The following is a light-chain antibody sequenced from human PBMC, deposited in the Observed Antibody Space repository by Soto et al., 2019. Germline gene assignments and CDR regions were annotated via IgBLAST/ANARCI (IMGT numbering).Light chain of an antibody. V-gene: IGLV2-14*01. Sequence: QSALTQPASVSGSPGQSITISCTGTSSDVGGYDYVSWYQQHPGKAPKLMIYEVSNRPSGVSNRFSGSKSGNTASLTISGLQAEDEADYYCSSYKTDDTFLFGTGTKLTVL. J-gene: IGLJ1*01. CDR2: EVS. CDR1: SSDVGGYDY. CDR3: SSYKTDDTFL.